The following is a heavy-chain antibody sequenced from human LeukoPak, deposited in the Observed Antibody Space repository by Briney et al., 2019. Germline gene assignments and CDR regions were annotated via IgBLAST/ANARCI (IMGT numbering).Heavy chain of an antibody. J-gene: IGHJ1*01. CDR1: GFTVSSNY. CDR3: AREGRQWLTLEYFQH. Sequence: PGGSLRLSCAASGFTVSSNYMSWVRQAPGKGLEWVSVIYSGGSTYYADSVKGRFTISRDNSKNTLYLQMNSLRAEDTAVYYCAREGRQWLTLEYFQHWGQGTLVTVSS. CDR2: IYSGGST. D-gene: IGHD5-12*01. V-gene: IGHV3-53*01.